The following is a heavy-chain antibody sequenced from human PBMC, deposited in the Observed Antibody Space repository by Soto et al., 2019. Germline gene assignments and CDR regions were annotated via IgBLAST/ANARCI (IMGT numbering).Heavy chain of an antibody. V-gene: IGHV3-15*01. CDR2: IKSKTDGGTT. CDR1: GFTFSNAW. J-gene: IGHJ4*02. D-gene: IGHD3-22*01. Sequence: PGGSLRLSCAASGFTFSNAWMSWVRQAPGKGLEWVGRIKSKTDGGTTDYAAPVKGRFTISRDDSKNTLYLQMNSLKTEDTAVYYCTTDLLGYYDSSGYYPGWYYFDYWGQGTLVTVSS. CDR3: TTDLLGYYDSSGYYPGWYYFDY.